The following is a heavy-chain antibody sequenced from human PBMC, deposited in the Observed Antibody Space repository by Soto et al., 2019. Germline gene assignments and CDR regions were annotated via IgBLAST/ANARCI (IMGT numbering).Heavy chain of an antibody. CDR1: GYTFTSYD. D-gene: IGHD6-19*01. V-gene: IGHV1-8*01. Sequence: ASVKVSCKASGYTFTSYDINWVRQATGQGLEWMGWMNPNSGNTGYAQKFQGRVXMTRNTSISTAYMELSSLRSEDTAVYYCARGQVDSSGWYKYYWGQGTLVTVSS. J-gene: IGHJ4*02. CDR3: ARGQVDSSGWYKYY. CDR2: MNPNSGNT.